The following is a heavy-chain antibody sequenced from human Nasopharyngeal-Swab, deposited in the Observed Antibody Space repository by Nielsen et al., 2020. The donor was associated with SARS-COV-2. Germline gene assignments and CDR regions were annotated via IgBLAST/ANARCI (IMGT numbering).Heavy chain of an antibody. CDR2: INFDGSTI. CDR1: GFTFGAYS. V-gene: IGHV3-74*01. CDR3: AKSGLSWSHYSYFDY. D-gene: IGHD3-10*01. J-gene: IGHJ4*02. Sequence: GESLKISCAASGFTFGAYSMYWVRQAPGKGLVWVSRINFDGSTITYADFVKGRFTISRDNANNTLFLQMNSLRTEDTAVYYCAKSGLSWSHYSYFDYWGQGTLVTVSS.